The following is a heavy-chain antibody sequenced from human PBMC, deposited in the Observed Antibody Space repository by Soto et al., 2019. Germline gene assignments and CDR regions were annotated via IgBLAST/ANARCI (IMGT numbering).Heavy chain of an antibody. V-gene: IGHV4-4*07. CDR3: ARDQDSGSYQWGNWFDP. Sequence: SETLSLTCTVSGGSISSYYWSWIRQPAGKGLEWIGRIYTSGSTNYNPSLKSRVTMSVDTSKNQFSLKLSSVTAADTAAYYCARDQDSGSYQWGNWFDPWGQGTLVTVSS. CDR2: IYTSGST. J-gene: IGHJ5*02. D-gene: IGHD1-26*01. CDR1: GGSISSYY.